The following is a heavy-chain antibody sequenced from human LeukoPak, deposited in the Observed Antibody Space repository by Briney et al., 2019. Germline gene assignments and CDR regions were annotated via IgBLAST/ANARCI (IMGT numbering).Heavy chain of an antibody. D-gene: IGHD4-17*01. CDR1: GYTFTGYY. V-gene: IGHV1-2*02. CDR3: ARERATVTTVGLDY. J-gene: IGHJ4*02. Sequence: ASVKVSCKASGYTFTGYYMHWVRQAPGQGLEWMGWINPNSGGTNYAQKFQGRVAMTRDTSISTAYMELSRLRSDDTAVYYCARERATVTTVGLDYWGQGTLVTVSS. CDR2: INPNSGGT.